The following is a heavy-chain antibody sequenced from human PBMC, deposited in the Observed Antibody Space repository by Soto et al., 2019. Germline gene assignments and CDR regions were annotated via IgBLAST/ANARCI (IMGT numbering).Heavy chain of an antibody. J-gene: IGHJ4*02. CDR3: AKTYYDFWSGYYILSQPLDY. D-gene: IGHD3-3*01. Sequence: PGGSLRLSCAASGFTFSSYAMSWVRQAPGKGLEWVSAISGSGGSTYYADSVKGRFTISRDNSKNTLYLQMNSLRAEDTAVYYCAKTYYDFWSGYYILSQPLDYWGQGTLVTVSS. CDR2: ISGSGGST. V-gene: IGHV3-23*01. CDR1: GFTFSSYA.